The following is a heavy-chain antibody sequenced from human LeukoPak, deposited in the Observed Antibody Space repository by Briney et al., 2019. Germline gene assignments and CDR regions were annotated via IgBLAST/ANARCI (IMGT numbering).Heavy chain of an antibody. CDR2: INHSGST. CDR1: GGSFSGYY. J-gene: IGHJ6*02. Sequence: SETLSLTCAVYGGSFSGYYWSWIRQPPGKGLEWIGEINHSGSTNYNPSLKSRVTISVDTSKNQFSLKLSSVTAADTAVYYCARVMVGATKRLFYGMDVWGQGTTVTVSS. D-gene: IGHD1-26*01. CDR3: ARVMVGATKRLFYGMDV. V-gene: IGHV4-34*01.